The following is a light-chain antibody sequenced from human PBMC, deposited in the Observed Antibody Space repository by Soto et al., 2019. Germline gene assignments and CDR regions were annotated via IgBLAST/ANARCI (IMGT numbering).Light chain of an antibody. CDR1: QSISNNY. Sequence: EIVLTQTPGTLSVSPGERATLSCRANQSISNNYLAWYRHKPGQAPRLLIYSASVRASGIPDRLTGSGSGTDFTLSISSLRSEDFAVYFCQQYDNWPYTFGQGTKVDIK. CDR2: SAS. J-gene: IGKJ2*01. CDR3: QQYDNWPYT. V-gene: IGKV3-20*01.